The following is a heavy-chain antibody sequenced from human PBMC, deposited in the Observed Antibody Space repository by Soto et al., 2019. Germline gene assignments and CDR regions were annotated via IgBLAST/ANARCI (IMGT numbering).Heavy chain of an antibody. CDR1: GFSLSTSGVG. V-gene: IGHV2-5*02. CDR2: IYWDDDK. Sequence: QITLKESGPTLVKPTQTLTLTCTFYGFSLSTSGVGVGWISQPPGKALAWLAIIYWDDDKRYSPSLKSRLTITKDTSKNQVVLTMTNMDPVDTATYYCAHHSYSSSCDGTGRKPPIYYWGQGPLVTGSS. CDR3: AHHSYSSSCDGTGRKPPIYY. J-gene: IGHJ4*02. D-gene: IGHD6-13*01.